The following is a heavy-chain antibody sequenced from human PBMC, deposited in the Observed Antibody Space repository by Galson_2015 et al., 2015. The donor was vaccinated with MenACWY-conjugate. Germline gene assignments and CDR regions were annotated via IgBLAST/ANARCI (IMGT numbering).Heavy chain of an antibody. CDR3: ARRPYVGLYCSGGSCTMYGMDV. Sequence: SVKVSCKASGGTFSSYAISWVRQAPGQGLEWMGGIIPIFGTANYAQKFQGRVTITADESTSTAYMELSSLRSEDTAVYYCARRPYVGLYCSGGSCTMYGMDVWGQGTTVTVSS. D-gene: IGHD2-15*01. J-gene: IGHJ6*02. V-gene: IGHV1-69*13. CDR1: GGTFSSYA. CDR2: IIPIFGTA.